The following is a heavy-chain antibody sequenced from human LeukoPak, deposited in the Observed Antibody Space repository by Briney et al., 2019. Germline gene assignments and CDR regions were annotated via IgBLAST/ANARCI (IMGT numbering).Heavy chain of an antibody. CDR3: ARDSVGAKYFDY. CDR2: IYSGGST. CDR1: GFPDRRNY. D-gene: IGHD1-26*01. J-gene: IGHJ4*02. V-gene: IGHV3-66*02. Sequence: GGPLSLSCGASGFPDRRNYMIRLRQAPGKGLEWVSVIYSGGSTYYADSVKGPFTISRDHSKNTLYLQMNSLRAEDTAVYYCARDSVGAKYFDYWAQGTLVSVSS.